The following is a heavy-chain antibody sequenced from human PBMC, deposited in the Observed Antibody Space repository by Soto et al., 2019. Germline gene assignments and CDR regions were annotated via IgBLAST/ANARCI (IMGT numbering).Heavy chain of an antibody. Sequence: QVQLQESGPGLVKPSQTLSLTCTVSGGSISSGGYYWSWIRQHPGKGLEWIGYIYYSGSTHYNPSRKNRVTIPVDTSKNQFSLKLSSVTAADTAVYYCARVGGINRFDPWGQGTLVTVSS. CDR1: GGSISSGGYY. CDR2: IYYSGST. D-gene: IGHD3-16*01. CDR3: ARVGGINRFDP. J-gene: IGHJ5*02. V-gene: IGHV4-31*03.